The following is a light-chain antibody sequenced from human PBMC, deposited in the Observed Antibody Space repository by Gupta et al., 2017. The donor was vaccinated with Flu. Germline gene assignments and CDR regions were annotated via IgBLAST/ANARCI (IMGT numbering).Light chain of an antibody. J-gene: IGKJ4*01. V-gene: IGKV3-11*01. CDR1: QSVSSY. Sequence: EIVLTQSPATLSLSPGERATLSCRASQSVSSYLAWYQQKPGQAPRLLIYDASNRATGIPARFSGSGSGTDFTLTISSLEPEDFAVYYWQQPSNQLPFGGGTKVEIK. CDR3: QQPSNQLP. CDR2: DAS.